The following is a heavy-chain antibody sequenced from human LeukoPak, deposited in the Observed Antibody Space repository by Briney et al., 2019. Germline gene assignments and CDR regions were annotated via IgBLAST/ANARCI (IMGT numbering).Heavy chain of an antibody. CDR1: GGSISSYY. V-gene: IGHV4-59*01. CDR3: ARDRSEDAFDI. J-gene: IGHJ3*02. Sequence: SETLSLTCTVSGGSISSYYWSWIRQPPGKGLEWIGYIYYSGSTNYNPSLKSRVTISLDTSKNQSSLKLSSVTAADTAVYYCARDRSEDAFDIWGQGTMVTVSS. CDR2: IYYSGST.